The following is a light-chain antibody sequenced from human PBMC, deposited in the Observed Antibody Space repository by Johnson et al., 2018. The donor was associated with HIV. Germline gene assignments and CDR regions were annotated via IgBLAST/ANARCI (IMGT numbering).Light chain of an antibody. CDR3: GTWDSSLSAAYG. CDR2: ENN. Sequence: QSVLTQPPSVSAAPGQKVTISCSGSSSNIGNNYVSWYQQLPGTAPKLLIYENNKRPSGIPDRFSGSKSGTSATLGITGLQTGAESDYYCGTWDSSLSAAYGFGTGTKVTVL. J-gene: IGLJ1*01. V-gene: IGLV1-51*02. CDR1: SSNIGNNY.